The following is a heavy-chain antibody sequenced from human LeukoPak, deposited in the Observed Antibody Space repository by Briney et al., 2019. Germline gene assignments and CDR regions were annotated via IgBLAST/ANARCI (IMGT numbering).Heavy chain of an antibody. CDR3: ARVGGYCSSTSCFQFDY. J-gene: IGHJ4*02. D-gene: IGHD2-2*03. CDR2: ISSSSSYI. CDR1: GFTFSSYS. Sequence: PGGSLRLSCAAAGFTFSSYSMNWVRQAPGKGLEWVSSISSSSSYIYYADSVKGRFTISRDNAKHSLYLQMNSLRAEDTAVYYCARVGGYCSSTSCFQFDYWGQGTLVTVS. V-gene: IGHV3-21*01.